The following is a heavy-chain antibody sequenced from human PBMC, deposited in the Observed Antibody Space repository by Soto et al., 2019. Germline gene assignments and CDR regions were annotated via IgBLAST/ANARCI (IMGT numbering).Heavy chain of an antibody. J-gene: IGHJ4*02. CDR3: ARDTSVAAPEYYFDY. V-gene: IGHV1-46*01. CDR2: INPSGGST. D-gene: IGHD6-6*01. CDR1: GYTFTSYY. Sequence: GASVKVSCKASGYTFTSYYMHWVRQAPGQGLEWMGIINPSGGSTSYAQKFQGRVTTTRDTSTSTVYMELCSLRSEDTAVYYCARDTSVAAPEYYFDYWGQGTLVTVSS.